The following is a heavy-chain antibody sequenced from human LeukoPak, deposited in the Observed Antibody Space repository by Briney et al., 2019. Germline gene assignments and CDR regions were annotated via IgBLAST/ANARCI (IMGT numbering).Heavy chain of an antibody. V-gene: IGHV1-8*02. J-gene: IGHJ5*02. CDR3: ARNFVVVPAVNWFDP. CDR1: GGTFSSYA. CDR2: MNPTSGNT. Sequence: ASVKVSCKASGGTFSSYAISWVRQAPGQGLEWMGWMNPTSGNTGYAQKLQGRVTMTRNTSISTAYMELSSLRSEDTAVYCCARNFVVVPAVNWFDPWGQGTLVTVSS. D-gene: IGHD2-2*01.